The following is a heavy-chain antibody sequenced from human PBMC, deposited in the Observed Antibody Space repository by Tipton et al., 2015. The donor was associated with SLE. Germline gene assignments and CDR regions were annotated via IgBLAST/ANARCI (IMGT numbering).Heavy chain of an antibody. CDR2: IYYSGST. D-gene: IGHD5-12*01. J-gene: IGHJ6*03. CDR3: ARGGPYYYYYMDV. V-gene: IGHV4-59*01. Sequence: TLSLTCTVSGGSISSYYWSWIRQPPGKGLEWIGYIYYSGSTNYNPPLKSRVTISVDTSKNQFSLKLSSVTAADTAVYYCARGGPYYYYYMDVWGKGTTVTVSS. CDR1: GGSISSYY.